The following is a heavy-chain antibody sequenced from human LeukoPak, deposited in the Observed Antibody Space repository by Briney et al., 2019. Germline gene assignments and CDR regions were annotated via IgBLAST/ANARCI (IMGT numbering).Heavy chain of an antibody. CDR3: AREDYYGMDV. CDR2: IYYSGST. CDR1: GGSVSSGSYY. Sequence: SETLSLTCTVSGGSVSSGSYYWSWIRQPPGKGLEWTGYIYYSGSTNYNPSLKSRVTISVDTSKNQFSLKLSSVTAADTAVYYCAREDYYGMDVWGQGTTVTVSS. J-gene: IGHJ6*02. V-gene: IGHV4-61*01.